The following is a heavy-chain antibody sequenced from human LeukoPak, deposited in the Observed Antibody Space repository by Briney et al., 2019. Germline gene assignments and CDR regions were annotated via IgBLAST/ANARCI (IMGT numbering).Heavy chain of an antibody. CDR1: GFTFSSYS. Sequence: GGSLRLSCAASGFTFSSYSMNWVRQAPGKGLEWVSAISGSGGSTYYADSVKGRFTISRDNSKNTLYLQMNSLRAEDTAVYYCAKDVTPVAGVSPLRSWGQGTLVTVSS. V-gene: IGHV3-23*01. CDR3: AKDVTPVAGVSPLRS. J-gene: IGHJ5*02. CDR2: ISGSGGST. D-gene: IGHD6-19*01.